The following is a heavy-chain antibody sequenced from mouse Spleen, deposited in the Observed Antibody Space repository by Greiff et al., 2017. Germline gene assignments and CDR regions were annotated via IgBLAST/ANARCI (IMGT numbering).Heavy chain of an antibody. CDR1: GFSLTSYG. J-gene: IGHJ1*03. D-gene: IGHD1-1*01. CDR3: ARQGNYYGSLYGYFDV. V-gene: IGHV2-2*01. Sequence: QVQLKESGPGLVQPSQSLSITCTVSGFSLTSYGVHWVRQSPGKGLEWLGVIWSGGSTDYNAAFISRLSISKDNSKSQVFFKMNSLQADDTAIYYCARQGNYYGSLYGYFDVWGTGTTVTVSS. CDR2: IWSGGST.